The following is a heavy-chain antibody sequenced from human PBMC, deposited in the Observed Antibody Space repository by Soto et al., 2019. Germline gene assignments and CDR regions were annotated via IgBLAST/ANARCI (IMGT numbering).Heavy chain of an antibody. CDR1: GFTFSSYG. J-gene: IGHJ6*02. CDR2: IWYDGSNK. V-gene: IGHV3-33*01. CDR3: ARGGSSWYTNYGMDV. D-gene: IGHD6-13*01. Sequence: QVQLVESGGGVVQPGRSLRLSCAASGFTFSSYGMHWVRQAPGKGLEWVAVIWYDGSNKYYADSVKGRFTISRDNSKNTLYLQMNSLRAEDTAVYYCARGGSSWYTNYGMDVWGQGTTVTVSS.